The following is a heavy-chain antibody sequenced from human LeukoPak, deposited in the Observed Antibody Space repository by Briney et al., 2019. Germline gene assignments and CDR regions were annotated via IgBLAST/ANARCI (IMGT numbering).Heavy chain of an antibody. CDR3: ARGGTHYYGSGSSYAFDI. V-gene: IGHV4-38-2*02. CDR2: IYHSGST. CDR1: GYSISSGYY. J-gene: IGHJ3*02. D-gene: IGHD3-10*01. Sequence: SETLSLTCTVSGYSISSGYYWGWIRQPPGKGLEWIGSIYHSGSTYYNPSLKSRVTISVDTSKNQFSLKLSSVTAADTAVYYCARGGTHYYGSGSSYAFDIWGQGTMVTVSS.